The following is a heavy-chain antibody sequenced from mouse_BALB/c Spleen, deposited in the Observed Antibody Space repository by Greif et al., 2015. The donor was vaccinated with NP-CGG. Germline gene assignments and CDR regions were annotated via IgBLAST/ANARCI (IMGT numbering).Heavy chain of an antibody. CDR3: AREDGNYVGAMDY. Sequence: VMLVESGPGLVAPSPSLSFTCTVSGFSLTSYGVHWVRQPPGKGLEWLGVIWAGGSTKYNSALMSRPSISKDNSKSQVFLKMNSLQTDDTAMYYCAREDGNYVGAMDYWGQGTSVTVSS. J-gene: IGHJ4*01. D-gene: IGHD2-1*01. CDR1: GFSLTSYG. V-gene: IGHV2-9*02. CDR2: IWAGGST.